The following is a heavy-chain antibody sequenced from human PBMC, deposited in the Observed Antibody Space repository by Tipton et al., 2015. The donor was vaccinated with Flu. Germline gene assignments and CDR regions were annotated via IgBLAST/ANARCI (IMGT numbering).Heavy chain of an antibody. CDR3: ARHRPEMDV. CDR2: IYYSGST. V-gene: IGHV4-39*01. CDR1: GGSISSTSYY. J-gene: IGHJ6*02. Sequence: LRLSCTVSGGSISSTSYYWGWIRQPPGKGLEWIGHIYYSGSTYYNPSLKSRVTISVDTSKNQFSLKLSSVTAADTAVYHCARHRPEMDVWGQGTTVTVSS.